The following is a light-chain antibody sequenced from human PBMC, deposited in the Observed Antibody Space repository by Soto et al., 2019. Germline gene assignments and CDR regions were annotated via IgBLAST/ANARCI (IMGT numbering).Light chain of an antibody. J-gene: IGKJ1*01. CDR3: QQYDSPPRT. CDR1: QSVNSNY. V-gene: IGKV3-20*01. Sequence: EIVLTQSPGTLSLSPGERATLSCRASQSVNSNYLAWYQQKPGQGPRVLMYGASSRATGIPDRFSGSVSGTDFTLTISRLEPEDFAVYYCQQYDSPPRTFGQGTKVEIK. CDR2: GAS.